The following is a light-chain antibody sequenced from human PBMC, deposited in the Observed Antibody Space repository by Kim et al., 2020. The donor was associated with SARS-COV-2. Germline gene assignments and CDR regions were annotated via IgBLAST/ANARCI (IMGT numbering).Light chain of an antibody. CDR2: NVS. Sequence: QSVLTQPASVSGSPGQSITISCTGTNSDIGNYDYVSWHQQHPGDAPKLVIYNVSKRPSRVSDRFSGSKSGNTASLTISGLQADDEADYYCNSYTSSGTFVFGTGTKVTVL. CDR1: NSDIGNYDY. CDR3: NSYTSSGTFV. V-gene: IGLV2-14*03. J-gene: IGLJ1*01.